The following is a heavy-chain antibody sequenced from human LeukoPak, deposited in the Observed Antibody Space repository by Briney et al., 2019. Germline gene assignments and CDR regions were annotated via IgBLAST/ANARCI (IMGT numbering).Heavy chain of an antibody. CDR3: AKGIRSSSWYCFDF. D-gene: IGHD6-13*01. CDR1: GFTVSSNF. Sequence: GGSLRLSCAASGFTVSSNFMSWVRQAPGKGLECVSVIYSRGGTYYADSVKGRFTISRDNSKNTLYLQMNSLRAEDTAVYYCAKGIRSSSWYCFDFWGQGTLVSVSS. V-gene: IGHV3-53*01. CDR2: IYSRGGT. J-gene: IGHJ4*02.